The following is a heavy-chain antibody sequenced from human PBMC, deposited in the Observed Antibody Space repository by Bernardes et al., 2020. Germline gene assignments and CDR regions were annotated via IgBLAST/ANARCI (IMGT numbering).Heavy chain of an antibody. J-gene: IGHJ6*03. D-gene: IGHD3-3*01. CDR1: GFTFSSYA. CDR2: ISGPGDST. Sequence: GGSLRLSCAASGFTFSSYAMSWVRQAPGQGLEWVSAISGPGDSTYYADSVKGRFTISRDNSKNTLYLQMNSLRAEDTAVYYCARDSAYYDFWSGYSARGDYYYYYMDVWGKGTTVTVSS. V-gene: IGHV3-23*01. CDR3: ARDSAYYDFWSGYSARGDYYYYYMDV.